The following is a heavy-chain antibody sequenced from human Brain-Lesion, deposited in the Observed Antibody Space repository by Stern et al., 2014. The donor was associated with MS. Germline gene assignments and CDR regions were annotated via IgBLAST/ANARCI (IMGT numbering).Heavy chain of an antibody. CDR3: ARGFHSFDS. Sequence: VQLVESGGGLVLPGGSLRLSCAVSGFTFSDHYMDWVRQAPGKGLEWVGLSRNKPNSYTTEYAASVKGRFTVSRDDSKNLLYLQMNSLKTDDTAVYYCARGFHSFDSWGQGTLVTVSS. J-gene: IGHJ4*02. CDR1: GFTFSDHY. V-gene: IGHV3-72*01. CDR2: SRNKPNSYTT.